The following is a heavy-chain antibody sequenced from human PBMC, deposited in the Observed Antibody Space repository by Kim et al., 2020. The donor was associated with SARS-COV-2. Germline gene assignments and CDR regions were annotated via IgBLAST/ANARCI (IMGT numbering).Heavy chain of an antibody. CDR3: ASPQGQYGSGSYYKSSFDY. CDR2: ISYDGSNK. D-gene: IGHD3-10*01. V-gene: IGHV3-30*04. Sequence: GGSLRLSCAASGFTFSSYAMHWVRQAPGKGLEWVAVISYDGSNKYYADSVKGRFTISRDNSKNTLYLQMNSLRAEDTAVYYCASPQGQYGSGSYYKSSFDYWGQGPLATVSS. J-gene: IGHJ4*02. CDR1: GFTFSSYA.